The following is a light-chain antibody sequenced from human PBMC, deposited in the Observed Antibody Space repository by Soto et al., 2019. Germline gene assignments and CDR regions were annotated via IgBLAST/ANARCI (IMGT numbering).Light chain of an antibody. CDR3: QSYDSSLHVG. J-gene: IGLJ2*01. CDR1: SSNIGAGYD. V-gene: IGLV1-40*01. Sequence: QSVLTQPPSVSGAPGQRVTISCTGSSSNIGAGYDVHWYQQLPGTAPKLLIYGNSNRPSGVPDRFSGSKSGTSASLAITGLQAEDEADYYCQSYDSSLHVGFGRGNKLTVL. CDR2: GNS.